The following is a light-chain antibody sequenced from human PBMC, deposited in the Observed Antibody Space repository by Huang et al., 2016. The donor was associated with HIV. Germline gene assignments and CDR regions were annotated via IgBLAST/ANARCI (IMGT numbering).Light chain of an antibody. CDR1: QSVSSY. V-gene: IGKV3-11*01. Sequence: EILLTQSPATLSLSPGERATLSYRASQSVSSYLAWYQQKFGQAPRLLIYDASNRATGIPARFSGSGSGTDFTLTISSLEPEDFAVYYCQQRSNWPITFGQGTRLEI. CDR3: QQRSNWPIT. J-gene: IGKJ5*01. CDR2: DAS.